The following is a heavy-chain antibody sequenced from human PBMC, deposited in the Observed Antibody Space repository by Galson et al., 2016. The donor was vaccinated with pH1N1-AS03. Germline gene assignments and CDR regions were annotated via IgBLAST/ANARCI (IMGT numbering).Heavy chain of an antibody. Sequence: SLRLSCAASGFTFSSYWMHWVRQAPGKGLVWVSRINSDGSSTSYADSVKGRFTISGDNAKNTLYPQMNSLRAEDTAVYYCYSSSWDDAFDIWGQGTMVTVSS. CDR3: YSSSWDDAFDI. V-gene: IGHV3-74*01. J-gene: IGHJ3*02. CDR2: INSDGSST. CDR1: GFTFSSYW. D-gene: IGHD6-13*01.